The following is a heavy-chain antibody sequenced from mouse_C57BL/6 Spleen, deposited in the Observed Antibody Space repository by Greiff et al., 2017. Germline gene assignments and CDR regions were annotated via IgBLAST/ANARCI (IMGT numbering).Heavy chain of an antibody. CDR1: GYSITSGYY. Sequence: DVQLVESGPGLVKPSQSLSLTCSVTGYSITSGYYWNWIRQFPGNKLEWMGYISYDGSNNYNPSLKNRISITRDTSKNQFFLKLNSVTTEDTATYYCARGTYDGYSMDYWGQGTSVTVSS. V-gene: IGHV3-6*01. CDR2: ISYDGSN. CDR3: ARGTYDGYSMDY. J-gene: IGHJ4*01. D-gene: IGHD2-3*01.